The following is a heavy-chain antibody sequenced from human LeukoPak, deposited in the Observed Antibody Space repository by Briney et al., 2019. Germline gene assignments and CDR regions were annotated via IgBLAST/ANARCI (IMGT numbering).Heavy chain of an antibody. J-gene: IGHJ4*02. CDR2: INPNSGGT. CDR3: ARQYGGSYSFDY. D-gene: IGHD1-26*01. Sequence: ASVKVSCKASGYTFTGYYMHWVRQAPGQGLEWMGWINPNSGGTNYAQKFQGRVTMTRDTSISTAYMELSRLRSDDTAVYYCARQYGGSYSFDYWGQGTLVTVSS. CDR1: GYTFTGYY. V-gene: IGHV1-2*02.